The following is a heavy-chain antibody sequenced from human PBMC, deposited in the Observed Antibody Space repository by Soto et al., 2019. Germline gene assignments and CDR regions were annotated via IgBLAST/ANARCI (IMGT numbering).Heavy chain of an antibody. CDR2: IRSRGYGVKT. V-gene: IGHV3-49*04. Sequence: HPGGSLRLSCTASGFTFSAYAMSWVRQAPGQGLEWVGFIRSRGYGVKTEYAASVKGRFSISRDDSKSTAYLQMNSLKAEDTAVYYCAKPGTPQYYFDYWGQGTLVTVSS. D-gene: IGHD1-1*01. J-gene: IGHJ4*02. CDR1: GFTFSAYA. CDR3: AKPGTPQYYFDY.